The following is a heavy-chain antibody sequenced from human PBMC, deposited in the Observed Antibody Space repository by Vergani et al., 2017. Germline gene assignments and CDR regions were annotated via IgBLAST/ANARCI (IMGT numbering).Heavy chain of an antibody. CDR3: ARAYYYDSSGYYFRRFGWFDP. CDR1: GFTFSSYG. CDR2: IRYDGSNK. V-gene: IGHV3-33*01. J-gene: IGHJ5*02. Sequence: QVQLVESGGGVVQPGRSLRLSCAASGFTFSSYGMHWVRQAPGKGLEWVAVIRYDGSNKYYADPVKGRFTISRDNSKNTLYLQMNSLRAEDTAVYYCARAYYYDSSGYYFRRFGWFDPWGQGTLVTVSS. D-gene: IGHD3-22*01.